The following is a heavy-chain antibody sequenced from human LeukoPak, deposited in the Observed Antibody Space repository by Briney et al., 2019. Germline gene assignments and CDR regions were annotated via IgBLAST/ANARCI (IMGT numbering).Heavy chain of an antibody. J-gene: IGHJ4*02. CDR2: IDDSGIA. CDR3: ARHVTGYCSGGTCPYYFDY. D-gene: IGHD2-15*01. V-gene: IGHV4-59*08. Sequence: SETLSLTCTVSGGSISSYYWSWIRQPPGRGLEWIAYIDDSGIARYNPSLNSRATISVDTSKNQFSLRLSSVTAADTAVYYRARHVTGYCSGGTCPYYFDYWGQGTLVTVSS. CDR1: GGSISSYY.